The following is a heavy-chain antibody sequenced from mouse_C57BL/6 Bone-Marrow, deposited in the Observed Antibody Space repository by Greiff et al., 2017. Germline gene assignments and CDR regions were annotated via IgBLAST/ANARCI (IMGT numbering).Heavy chain of an antibody. V-gene: IGHV5-4*01. Sequence: DVQLQESGGGLVKPGGSLKLSCAASGFTFSSYAMSWVRQTPEKRLEWVATISDGGSYTYYPDNVKGRFTISRDNAKNNLYLQMSHLKSEDTAMYYCARERYDYDAMDYWGQGTSVTVSS. D-gene: IGHD2-10*02. J-gene: IGHJ4*01. CDR2: ISDGGSYT. CDR1: GFTFSSYA. CDR3: ARERYDYDAMDY.